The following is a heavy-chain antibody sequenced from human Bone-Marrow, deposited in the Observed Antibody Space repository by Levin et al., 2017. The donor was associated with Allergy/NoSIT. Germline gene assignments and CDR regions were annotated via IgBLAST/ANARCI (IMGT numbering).Heavy chain of an antibody. J-gene: IGHJ3*02. CDR1: GFTFSSYG. V-gene: IGHV3-30*18. CDR2: ISYDGSNK. CDR3: AKADAFDI. Sequence: GGSLRLSCAASGFTFSSYGMHWVRQAPGKGLEWVAVISYDGSNKYYADSVKGRFTISRDNSKNTLYLQMNSLRAEDTAVYYCAKADAFDIWGQGTMVTVSS.